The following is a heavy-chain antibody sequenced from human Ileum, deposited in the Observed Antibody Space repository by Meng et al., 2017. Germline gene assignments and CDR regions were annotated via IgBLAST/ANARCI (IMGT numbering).Heavy chain of an antibody. V-gene: IGHV3-11*01. D-gene: IGHD3-10*01. CDR3: GRGHFGLDD. CDR1: GLTFSDQY. Sequence: GQLVESGGTLVKPGWSLWLSCSASGLTFSDQYMTWFPQGTSKWLEWVLNISNHGDHRYYSDSSRGRFTVSRENANNLLFLQMNSLRAEDTALYYCGRGHFGLDDWGPGTLVTVSS. CDR2: ISNHGDHR. J-gene: IGHJ4*02.